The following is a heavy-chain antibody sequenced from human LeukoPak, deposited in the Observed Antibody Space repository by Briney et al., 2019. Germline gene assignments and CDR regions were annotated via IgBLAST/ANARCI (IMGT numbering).Heavy chain of an antibody. CDR2: ISYDGSNE. Sequence: PGRSLRLSCAASGFTFISYAMHWVRQAPGKGLEWVAVISYDGSNEYYADSVKGRFTISRDNSKDTLYLQMNSLRAEDTAVYYCARSLSGNYYRLDSWGQGTLVTVSS. V-gene: IGHV3-30-3*01. CDR3: ARSLSGNYYRLDS. CDR1: GFTFISYA. D-gene: IGHD1-26*01. J-gene: IGHJ4*02.